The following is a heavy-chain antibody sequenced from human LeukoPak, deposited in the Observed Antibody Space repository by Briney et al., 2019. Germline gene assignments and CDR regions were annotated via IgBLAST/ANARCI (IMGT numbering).Heavy chain of an antibody. CDR2: INPNSGGT. Sequence: ASVKVSCKASGYTFTGYYMHWVRQAPGQGLERMGWINPNSGGTNYAQKFQGRVTMTRDTSISTAYMELSRLRSDDTAVYYCARESGPVRGVYDYWGQGTLVTVSS. J-gene: IGHJ4*02. D-gene: IGHD3-10*01. CDR3: ARESGPVRGVYDY. CDR1: GYTFTGYY. V-gene: IGHV1-2*02.